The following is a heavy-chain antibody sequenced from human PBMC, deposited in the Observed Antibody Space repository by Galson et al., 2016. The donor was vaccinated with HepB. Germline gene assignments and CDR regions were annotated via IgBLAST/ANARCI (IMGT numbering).Heavy chain of an antibody. Sequence: QSGAEVKKPGESLKISCTGSGYSFNTYWVAWVRQMPGKGPEWMGIIYPDDSETRYSPSFLGQVTISADRSTSTAFLQWSSLKSSDTAVYYCARPFGSGNYINFLEYWGRGTLVTVSS. D-gene: IGHD3-10*01. CDR1: GYSFNTYW. J-gene: IGHJ4*02. CDR3: ARPFGSGNYINFLEY. V-gene: IGHV5-51*01. CDR2: IYPDDSET.